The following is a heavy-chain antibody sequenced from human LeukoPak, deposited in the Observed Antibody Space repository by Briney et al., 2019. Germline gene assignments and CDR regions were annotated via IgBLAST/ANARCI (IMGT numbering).Heavy chain of an antibody. Sequence: PSETLSLTCSVSGGSTGSDYWSWIRQPPGKGLEWIGYIYYSGSTNYNPSLKSRVTISVDTSKNQFPLKLSSVTAADTAVYYCARDLGYCSGGSCPGADAFDIWGQGTMVTVSS. J-gene: IGHJ3*02. CDR1: GGSTGSDY. CDR2: IYYSGST. D-gene: IGHD2-15*01. CDR3: ARDLGYCSGGSCPGADAFDI. V-gene: IGHV4-59*01.